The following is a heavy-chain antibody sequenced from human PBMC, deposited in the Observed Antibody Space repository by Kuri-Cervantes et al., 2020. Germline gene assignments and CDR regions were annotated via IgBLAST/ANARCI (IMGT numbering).Heavy chain of an antibody. V-gene: IGHV3-11*01. CDR2: ISSSGSTI. CDR1: GFTFSDCN. CDR3: ARGSGWLPDY. J-gene: IGHJ4*02. Sequence: GESLKISCAASGFTFSDCNMTWIRQAPGKGLEWLSYISSSGSTIYYADTVKGRFTISRDNAKNSLFLQMNSLRAEDTAVFYCARGSGWLPDYWGQGTLVTVSS. D-gene: IGHD6-19*01.